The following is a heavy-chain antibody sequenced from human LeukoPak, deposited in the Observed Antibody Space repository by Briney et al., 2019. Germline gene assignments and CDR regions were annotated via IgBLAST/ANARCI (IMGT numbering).Heavy chain of an antibody. Sequence: GGSLRLSCAASGFSVSNNYMTWVRQAPGKGLEWVAFIPYDGSNKYYADSVKGRFTSSRDNSKNTLYLQMNSLRAEDTAVYYCAKDGHNYQLDYWGQGTLVTVSS. CDR1: GFSVSNNY. CDR3: AKDGHNYQLDY. V-gene: IGHV3-30*02. J-gene: IGHJ4*02. D-gene: IGHD5-24*01. CDR2: IPYDGSNK.